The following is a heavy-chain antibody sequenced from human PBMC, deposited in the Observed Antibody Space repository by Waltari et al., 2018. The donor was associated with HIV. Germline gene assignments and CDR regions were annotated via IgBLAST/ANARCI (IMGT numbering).Heavy chain of an antibody. J-gene: IGHJ4*02. CDR1: GFTFSHYY. CDR2: ISSSGSTI. V-gene: IGHV3-11*01. CDR3: ARARLIHWTGPFDY. Sequence: QVQLVESGGGLVKPGGYLSLSCAASGFTFSHYYMSWIRQAPGKGLEWVSYISSSGSTIYYADAVKGRFTISRDNAKNSLYLQMNSLRAEDTAVYYCARARLIHWTGPFDYWGQGTLVTVSS. D-gene: IGHD3-16*01.